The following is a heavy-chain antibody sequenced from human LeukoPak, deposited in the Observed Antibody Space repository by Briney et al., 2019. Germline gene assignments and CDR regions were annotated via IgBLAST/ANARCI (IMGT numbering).Heavy chain of an antibody. CDR3: ARRGVGGRGYFDY. V-gene: IGHV4-39*01. J-gene: IGHJ4*02. CDR2: IYYSGST. Sequence: SETLSLTCTVSGGSISSSSYYWDWIRQPPGKGLEWIGSIYYSGSTYYNPSLKSRVTISVDTSKNQFSLKLSSVTAADTAVYYCARRGVGGRGYFDYWGQGTLVTVSS. D-gene: IGHD1-26*01. CDR1: GGSISSSSYY.